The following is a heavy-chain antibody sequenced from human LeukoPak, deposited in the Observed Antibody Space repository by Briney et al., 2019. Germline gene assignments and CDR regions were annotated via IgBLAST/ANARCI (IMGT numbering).Heavy chain of an antibody. CDR1: GYSFTDYY. CDR3: AKGGSYRSQPYFDY. CDR2: INPDSGGT. J-gene: IGHJ4*02. V-gene: IGHV1-2*02. Sequence: ASVKVSCKASGYSFTDYYMHWVRQAPGQGLEWMGWINPDSGGTNYAQKFQGRVTMTRDTSISTAYMELSSLRSDDTAVYYCAKGGSYRSQPYFDYWGQGTPVTVSS. D-gene: IGHD3-16*02.